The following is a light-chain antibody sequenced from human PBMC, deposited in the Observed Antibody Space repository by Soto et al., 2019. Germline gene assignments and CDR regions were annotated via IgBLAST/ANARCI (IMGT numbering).Light chain of an antibody. V-gene: IGLV2-11*01. CDR3: CSYAGSYPFV. Sequence: AQPRPGSWAPWQSRTISFTWNRTDVGGYNYVSWYQQHPGKAPKLMIYDVSERPSGVPDRFSGSKSGNMASLTISGLQAEDEADYYCCSYAGSYPFVFGTGTKGTVL. CDR1: RTDVGGYNY. CDR2: DVS. J-gene: IGLJ1*01.